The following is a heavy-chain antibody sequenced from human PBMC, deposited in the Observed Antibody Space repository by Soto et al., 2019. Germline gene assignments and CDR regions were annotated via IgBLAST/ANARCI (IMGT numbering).Heavy chain of an antibody. Sequence: SETLCLTCTVSGGSISSYYWSWIRQPPGKGLEWIGYIYYSGSTNYNPSLKSRVTISVDTSKSQFSLKLSSVTAADTAVYYCARDTSIAAAGHFLHWGQGTLVTVSS. CDR1: GGSISSYY. V-gene: IGHV4-59*01. CDR3: ARDTSIAAAGHFLH. D-gene: IGHD6-13*01. CDR2: IYYSGST. J-gene: IGHJ1*01.